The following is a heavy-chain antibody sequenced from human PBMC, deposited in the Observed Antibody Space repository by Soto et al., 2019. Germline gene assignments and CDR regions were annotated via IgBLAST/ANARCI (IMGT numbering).Heavy chain of an antibody. J-gene: IGHJ6*02. D-gene: IGHD5-12*01. CDR1: GGSLNSYT. Sequence: QVQLVQSGAEVKKPGSSMKVSCKASGGSLNSYTISWVRQAPGQGLEWMGRILPILDTTNYAQKFQGRVTITADKSPSTVYMELSSLRSEDTALYYCARVRGYSGYEGRYFYYGMDAWGPGTTVTVSS. CDR2: ILPILDTT. V-gene: IGHV1-69*08. CDR3: ARVRGYSGYEGRYFYYGMDA.